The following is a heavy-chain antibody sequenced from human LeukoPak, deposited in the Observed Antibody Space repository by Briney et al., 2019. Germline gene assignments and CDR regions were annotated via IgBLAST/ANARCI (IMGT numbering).Heavy chain of an antibody. CDR1: GFTVTSYG. D-gene: IGHD3-3*01. Sequence: PGGSLRLSCAASGFTVTSYGIHWVRQAPGKGLEWVAFIRHDGSNKYYRDSVKGRFTISRDNSKNTLYLQMNSLRAEDTAVYYCAKPYDFWSGYYLDYWGQGTLVTVSS. V-gene: IGHV3-30*02. J-gene: IGHJ4*02. CDR3: AKPYDFWSGYYLDY. CDR2: IRHDGSNK.